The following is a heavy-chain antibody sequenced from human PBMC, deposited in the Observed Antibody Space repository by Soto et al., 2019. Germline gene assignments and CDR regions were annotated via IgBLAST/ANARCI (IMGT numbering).Heavy chain of an antibody. J-gene: IGHJ6*02. CDR2: ISYDGSNK. D-gene: IGHD3-9*01. Sequence: GGSLRLSCAASGFTFDDYAMHWVRQAPGKGLEWVAVISYDGSNKYYADSVKGRFTISRDNSKNTLYLQMNSLRAEDTAVYYCAKDQLRYFDWPYGMDVWGQGTTVTVSS. CDR3: AKDQLRYFDWPYGMDV. CDR1: GFTFDDYA. V-gene: IGHV3-30*18.